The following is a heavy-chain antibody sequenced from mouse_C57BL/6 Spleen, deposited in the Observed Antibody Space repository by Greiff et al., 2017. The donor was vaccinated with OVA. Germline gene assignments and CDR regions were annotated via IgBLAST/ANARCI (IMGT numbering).Heavy chain of an antibody. V-gene: IGHV1-54*01. CDR3: ARTLTMDY. Sequence: QVQLQQSGAELVRPGTSVKVSCKASGYAFTNYLIEWVKQRPGQGLEWIGVINPGSGGTNYNEKFKGKATLTADKSSSTAYMQLSSLTSEDSAVYCCARTLTMDYWGQGTSVTVSS. J-gene: IGHJ4*01. CDR2: INPGSGGT. CDR1: GYAFTNYL.